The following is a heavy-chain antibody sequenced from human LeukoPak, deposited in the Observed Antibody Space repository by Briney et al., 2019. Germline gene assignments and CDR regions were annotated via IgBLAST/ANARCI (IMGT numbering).Heavy chain of an antibody. CDR2: IGTAGDP. CDR3: ARGSGEVVRGLSIDY. V-gene: IGHV3-13*05. D-gene: IGHD3-10*01. CDR1: GFTFSSYD. J-gene: IGHJ4*02. Sequence: PGGSLRLSCAASGFTFSSYDMHWVRQATGKGLDWVSAIGTAGDPYYPGSVKGRFTIPRENAKNSLYLQMNSLRAGDTAVYYCARGSGEVVRGLSIDYWGQGTLVTVSS.